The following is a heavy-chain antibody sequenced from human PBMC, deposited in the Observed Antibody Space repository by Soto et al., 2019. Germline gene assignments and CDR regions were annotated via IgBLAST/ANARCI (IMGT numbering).Heavy chain of an antibody. CDR1: GDSVSSNSAA. CDR2: TYYRSKWYN. CDR3: AREYSSSSGRPYYYYVMDV. Sequence: SQTLSLTCAISGDSVSSNSAAWNWIRQSPSRGLEWLGRTYYRSKWYNDYAVSVKSRITINPDTSKNQFSLQLNSVTPEDTAVYYCAREYSSSSGRPYYYYVMDVWGQGTTVTVSS. J-gene: IGHJ6*02. D-gene: IGHD6-6*01. V-gene: IGHV6-1*01.